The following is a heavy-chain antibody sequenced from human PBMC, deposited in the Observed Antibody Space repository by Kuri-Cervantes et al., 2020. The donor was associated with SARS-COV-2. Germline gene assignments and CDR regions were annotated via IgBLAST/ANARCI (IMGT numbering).Heavy chain of an antibody. CDR2: IIPIFGTA. CDR1: GGTFSSYA. J-gene: IGHJ4*02. V-gene: IGHV1-69*13. Sequence: SVKVSCKAPGGTFSSYAISWVRQAPGQGLEWMGGIIPIFGTANYAQKFQGRVTITADESTSTAYMELSSLRSEDTAVYYCARECSGGSCYFDYWGQGTLVTVSS. D-gene: IGHD2-15*01. CDR3: ARECSGGSCYFDY.